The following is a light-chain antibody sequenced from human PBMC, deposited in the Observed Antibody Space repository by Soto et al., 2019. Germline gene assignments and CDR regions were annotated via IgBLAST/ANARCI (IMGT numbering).Light chain of an antibody. J-gene: IGLJ3*02. CDR1: RSNIGTNT. V-gene: IGLV1-44*01. CDR3: AAWDDSLNGPL. CDR2: DND. Sequence: QPVLTQSPSASRTPGQRVTISCSGSRSNIGTNTLNWYRQFPGTAPKLLIYDNDQRPSGVPDRFSGSKSGTSASLAISGLQSEDEADYYCAAWDDSLNGPLFGGGTQLTVL.